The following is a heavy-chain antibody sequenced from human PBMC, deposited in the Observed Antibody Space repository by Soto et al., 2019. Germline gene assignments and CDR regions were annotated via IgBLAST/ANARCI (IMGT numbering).Heavy chain of an antibody. V-gene: IGHV1-18*01. J-gene: IGHJ4*02. CDR3: ARDPGYSYGYYFDY. Sequence: ASVKVSCKTSVYTFTSYGISWVRQALGQGLEWMGWISAYNGNTNYAQKFQGWVTMTRDTSISTAYMELSRLRSDDTAVYYCARDPGYSYGYYFDYWGQGTLVTVSS. CDR2: ISAYNGNT. D-gene: IGHD5-18*01. CDR1: VYTFTSYG.